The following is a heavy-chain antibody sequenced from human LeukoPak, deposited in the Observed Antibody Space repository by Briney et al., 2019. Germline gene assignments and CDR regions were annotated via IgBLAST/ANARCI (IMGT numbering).Heavy chain of an antibody. CDR3: AKEYSNYGMDV. J-gene: IGHJ6*04. Sequence: PGGSLRLSCAASGFTFDDYAMHWVRQAPGKGLEWVSGISWNSGSIGYADSVKGRFTISRDNAKNSLYLQMNSLRAEDMALYYCAKEYSNYGMDVWGKGTTVTVSS. CDR1: GFTFDDYA. V-gene: IGHV3-9*03. CDR2: ISWNSGSI. D-gene: IGHD4-11*01.